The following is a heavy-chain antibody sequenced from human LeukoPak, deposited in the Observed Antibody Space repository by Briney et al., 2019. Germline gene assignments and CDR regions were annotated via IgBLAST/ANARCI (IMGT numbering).Heavy chain of an antibody. CDR3: ARDYYDSSGYSAEWFDP. V-gene: IGHV4-4*02. D-gene: IGHD3-22*01. CDR2: IYHSGST. J-gene: IGHJ5*02. Sequence: SGTLSLTCAVSGGSISSSNWWSWVRQPPGKGLEWIGEIYHSGSTNYNPSLKSRVTISVDKSKNQFSLKLSSVTAADTAVYHCARDYYDSSGYSAEWFDPWGQGTLVTVSS. CDR1: GGSISSSNW.